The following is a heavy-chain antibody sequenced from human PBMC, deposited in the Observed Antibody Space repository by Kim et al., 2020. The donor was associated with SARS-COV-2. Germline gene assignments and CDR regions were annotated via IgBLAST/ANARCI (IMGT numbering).Heavy chain of an antibody. Sequence: GGSLRLSCAVSGFTFSNYWLNWVRQAPGKGLEWVANIKQDGSEKNYVDSVKGRFTISRDNAKNLMYLQMNSLRVEDTAMYYCATFRVFDYWGQGTLVTVS. CDR2: IKQDGSEK. J-gene: IGHJ4*02. V-gene: IGHV3-7*03. CDR3: ATFRVFDY. CDR1: GFTFSNYW.